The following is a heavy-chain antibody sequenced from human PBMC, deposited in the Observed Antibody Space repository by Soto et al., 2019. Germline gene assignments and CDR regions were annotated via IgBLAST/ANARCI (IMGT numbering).Heavy chain of an antibody. V-gene: IGHV3-23*01. Sequence: LSLTCAASGFTFSSYAMSWVRQAPGKGLEWVSAISGSGGSTYYADSVKGRFTISRDNSKNTLYLQMNSLRAEDTAVYYCAKDRDYGDSEYFQHWGQGTLVTVSS. CDR2: ISGSGGST. D-gene: IGHD4-17*01. CDR3: AKDRDYGDSEYFQH. CDR1: GFTFSSYA. J-gene: IGHJ1*01.